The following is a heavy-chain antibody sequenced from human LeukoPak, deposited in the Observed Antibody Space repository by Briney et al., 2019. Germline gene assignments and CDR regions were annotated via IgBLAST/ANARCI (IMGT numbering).Heavy chain of an antibody. CDR2: IYYSGST. J-gene: IGHJ3*02. CDR3: ARAPRGLNAFDI. D-gene: IGHD3-10*01. V-gene: IGHV4-31*03. CDR1: GGSISSGGYY. Sequence: SQTLSLTCTVSGGSISSGGYYWSWIRQHPGKGLEWIGYIYYSGSTYYNPSLKCRVTISVDTSKNQFSLKLSSVTAADTAVYYCARAPRGLNAFDIWGQGTMVTVSS.